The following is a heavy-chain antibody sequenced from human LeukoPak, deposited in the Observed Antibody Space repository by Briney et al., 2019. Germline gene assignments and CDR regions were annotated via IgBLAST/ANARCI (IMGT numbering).Heavy chain of an antibody. V-gene: IGHV4-61*01. CDR2: IYYSGST. J-gene: IGHJ6*03. CDR1: GGSISSGSYY. CDR3: ARVTSQWNHAPCYMDV. Sequence: SETLSLTCTVSGGSISSGSYYWSWIRQPPGKGLEWIGYIYYSGSTNYNPSLKSRVTISVDTSKNQFSLKLSSVTAADTAVYYCARVTSQWNHAPCYMDVWGKGTTVTVSS. D-gene: IGHD1-14*01.